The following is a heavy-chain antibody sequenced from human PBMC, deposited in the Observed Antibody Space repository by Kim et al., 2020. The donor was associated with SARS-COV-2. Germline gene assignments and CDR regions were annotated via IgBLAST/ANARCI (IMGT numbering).Heavy chain of an antibody. CDR2: IYYSGST. CDR1: GGSISSGGYY. Sequence: SETLSLTCTVSGGSISSGGYYWSWIRQHPGKGLEWIGYIYYSGSTYYNPSLKSRVTISVDTSKNQFSLKLSSVTAADTAVYYCASSSIFSAYCGGDCYSEFDYWGQGTLVTVSS. J-gene: IGHJ4*02. D-gene: IGHD2-21*02. CDR3: ASSSIFSAYCGGDCYSEFDY. V-gene: IGHV4-31*03.